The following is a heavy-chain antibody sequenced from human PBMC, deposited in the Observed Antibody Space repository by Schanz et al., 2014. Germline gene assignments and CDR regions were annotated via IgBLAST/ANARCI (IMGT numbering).Heavy chain of an antibody. CDR3: VPMSIAAH. CDR2: TRYDGNNK. J-gene: IGHJ4*02. CDR1: GFTFSRYG. Sequence: VQLVESGGGVVQPGRSLRLSCAASGFTFSRYGMHWVRQAPGKGLEWVAATRYDGNNKYYVDSVKGRFTISRDNSKNTLYLQMNSLRAEDTAVYYCVPMSIAAHWGQGTLVTVSS. D-gene: IGHD6-6*01. V-gene: IGHV3-33*01.